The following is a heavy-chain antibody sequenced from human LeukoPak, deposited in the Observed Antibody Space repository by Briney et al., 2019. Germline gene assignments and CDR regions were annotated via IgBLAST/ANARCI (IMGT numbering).Heavy chain of an antibody. Sequence: GGSLRLSCAASGFTFDDYAMHWVRQAPGKGLEWVSGISWNSGSIGYADSVKGRFTISRDNAKNSLYLQMNSLRAEDTALYYCAKGGGSGYANQPHFDYWGQGTLVTVSS. CDR3: AKGGGSGYANQPHFDY. D-gene: IGHD5-12*01. J-gene: IGHJ4*02. V-gene: IGHV3-9*01. CDR1: GFTFDDYA. CDR2: ISWNSGSI.